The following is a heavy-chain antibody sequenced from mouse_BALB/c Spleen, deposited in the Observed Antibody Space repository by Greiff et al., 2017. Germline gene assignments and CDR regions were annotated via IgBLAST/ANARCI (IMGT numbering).Heavy chain of an antibody. CDR2: INPYNGGT. CDR1: GYSFTGYT. J-gene: IGHJ4*01. CDR3: ARYHYGSSYAMDY. D-gene: IGHD1-1*01. Sequence: VQLQQSGPELVKPGASMKISCKASGYSFTGYTMNWVKQSHGKNLEWIGLINPYNGGTSYNQKFKGKATLTVDKSSGTAYMELLSLTSEDSAVYYCARYHYGSSYAMDYWGQGTSVTVSS. V-gene: IGHV1-18*01.